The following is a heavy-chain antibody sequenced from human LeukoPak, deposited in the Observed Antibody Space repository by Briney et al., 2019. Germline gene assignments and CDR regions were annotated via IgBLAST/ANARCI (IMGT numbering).Heavy chain of an antibody. V-gene: IGHV3-23*01. CDR1: GITLSNYG. CDR3: AKRGIVIRAVIIIGFHKEAYYVDY. CDR2: ISERGGST. Sequence: GGSLRLSCVVSGITLSNYGMSWVRQAPGKGLEWVSGISERGGSTNYADSVKGRFIISRDTSKNTVYLQMNSLRVEDTAVYFCAKRGIVIRAVIIIGFHKEAYYVDYWGQGILVTVSS. D-gene: IGHD3-10*01. J-gene: IGHJ4*02.